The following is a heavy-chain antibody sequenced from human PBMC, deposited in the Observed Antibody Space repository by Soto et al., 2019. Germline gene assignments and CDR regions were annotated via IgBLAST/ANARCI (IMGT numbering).Heavy chain of an antibody. CDR3: MVTAIVNFFDY. CDR2: ISYDGSNK. J-gene: IGHJ4*02. V-gene: IGHV3-30-3*01. D-gene: IGHD2-21*02. CDR1: G. Sequence: GIRCIPQATGKGLEWVAVISYDGSNKYYADSVKGRFTISRDNSKNTLYLQMNSLRAEYTAVYYCMVTAIVNFFDYWGQGTLVTVTS.